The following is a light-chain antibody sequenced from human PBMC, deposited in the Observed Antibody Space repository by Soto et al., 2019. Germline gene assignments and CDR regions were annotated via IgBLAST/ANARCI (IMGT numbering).Light chain of an antibody. Sequence: DIQMTQSPSTLSASVGDRVTITCRASQSITSWLAWYQQKPGKAPKLLIHKASSLESGVPSRFSGSGSGTDFTLTISSLQPEDFATYYCQHFRSFPITFGQGTRLEIK. CDR2: KAS. CDR1: QSITSW. V-gene: IGKV1-5*03. J-gene: IGKJ5*01. CDR3: QHFRSFPIT.